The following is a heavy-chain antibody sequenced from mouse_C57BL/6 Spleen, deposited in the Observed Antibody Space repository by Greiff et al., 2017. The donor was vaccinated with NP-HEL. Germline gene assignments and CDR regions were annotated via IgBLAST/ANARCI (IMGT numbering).Heavy chain of an antibody. Sequence: VQLQQSGAELMKPGASVKLSCKATGYTFTGYWIEWVKQRPGHGLEWIGEILPGSGSTNYNEKFKGKATFTADTSSNTAYMQLSSLTTEDSAIYYCARGITTVVAPYWYFDVWGTGTTVTVSS. CDR2: ILPGSGST. J-gene: IGHJ1*03. CDR1: GYTFTGYW. CDR3: ARGITTVVAPYWYFDV. D-gene: IGHD1-1*01. V-gene: IGHV1-9*01.